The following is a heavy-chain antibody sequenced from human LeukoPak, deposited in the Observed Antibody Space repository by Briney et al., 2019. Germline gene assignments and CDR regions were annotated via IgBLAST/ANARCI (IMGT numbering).Heavy chain of an antibody. CDR1: GGTFSSYA. D-gene: IGHD3-3*01. CDR2: IIPIFGTA. J-gene: IGHJ4*02. Sequence: SVKVSCKASGGTFSSYAISWVRQAPGQGLEWMGGIIPIFGTANYAQKFQGRVTITADESTSTAYMELSSLRSEDTAVYYCARGRYDFWSGVSPFDYWGQGTLVTVSS. V-gene: IGHV1-69*13. CDR3: ARGRYDFWSGVSPFDY.